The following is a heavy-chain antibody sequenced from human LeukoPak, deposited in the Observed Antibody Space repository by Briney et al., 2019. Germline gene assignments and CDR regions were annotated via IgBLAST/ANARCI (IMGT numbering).Heavy chain of an antibody. CDR2: INPNSGGT. Sequence: GASVKVSCKASGYTSTGYYMHWVRQAPGQGLEWMGWINPNSGGTNYAQKFQGRVTMTRDTSISTAYMELSRLRSDDTAVYYCARDYYDSSGQYYFDYWGQGTLVTVSS. J-gene: IGHJ4*02. CDR1: GYTSTGYY. D-gene: IGHD3-22*01. CDR3: ARDYYDSSGQYYFDY. V-gene: IGHV1-2*02.